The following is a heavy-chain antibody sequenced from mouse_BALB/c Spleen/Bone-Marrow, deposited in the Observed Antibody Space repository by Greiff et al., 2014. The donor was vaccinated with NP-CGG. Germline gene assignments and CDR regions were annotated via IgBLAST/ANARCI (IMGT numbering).Heavy chain of an antibody. V-gene: IGHV5-6-4*01. J-gene: IGHJ2*01. CDR2: ITSGGSYT. CDR3: TRDNGPFDY. D-gene: IGHD1-2*01. Sequence: EVKLVESGGGLVKPGGSLKLSCAASGFTFSSYTMSWVRQTPEKRLEWVATITSGGSYTYYPDSVKGRFTISRDNAKNTLYLQMSSLKSEDTATYYCTRDNGPFDYWGQGTTLTVSS. CDR1: GFTFSSYT.